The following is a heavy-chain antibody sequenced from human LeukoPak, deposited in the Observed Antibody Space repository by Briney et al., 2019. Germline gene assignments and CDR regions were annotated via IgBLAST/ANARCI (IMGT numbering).Heavy chain of an antibody. CDR2: IKQDVSEK. CDR3: AREAVAGTYYFDY. CDR1: AFTFSRYW. Sequence: GGSLRLSCAASAFTFSRYWMSWVRQAPGKGLEWVPNIKQDVSEKYYVDSVKGRSTISRDNAKDSLYLQMNSLRAEDTAVYYCAREAVAGTYYFDYWGQGTLVTVSS. V-gene: IGHV3-7*03. J-gene: IGHJ4*02. D-gene: IGHD6-19*01.